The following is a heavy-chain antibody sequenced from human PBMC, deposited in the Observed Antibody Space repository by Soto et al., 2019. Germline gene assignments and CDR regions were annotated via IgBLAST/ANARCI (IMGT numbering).Heavy chain of an antibody. Sequence: TLSLTCAVYGGSFSGYYWSWIRQPPGKGLEWIGEINHSGSTNYNPSLKSRVTISVDTSKNQFSLKLSSVTAADTAVYYCARGFGVLRTYYGMDVWGQGTTVTVSS. V-gene: IGHV4-34*01. J-gene: IGHJ6*02. CDR2: INHSGST. CDR3: ARGFGVLRTYYGMDV. D-gene: IGHD3-10*01. CDR1: GGSFSGYY.